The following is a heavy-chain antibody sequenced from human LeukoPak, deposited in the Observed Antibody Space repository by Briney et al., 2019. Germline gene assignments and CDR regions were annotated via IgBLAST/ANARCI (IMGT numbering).Heavy chain of an antibody. D-gene: IGHD5-12*01. CDR1: GGSVSSGSHY. Sequence: SETLSLTCTVSGGSVSSGSHYWSWIRQPPGKGLEWIGYIYYSGSTNYNPSLKSRVTISVDTSKNQFSLKLSSVTAADTAVYYCARTSGYDYSFDYWGQGTLVTVSS. V-gene: IGHV4-61*01. CDR2: IYYSGST. J-gene: IGHJ4*02. CDR3: ARTSGYDYSFDY.